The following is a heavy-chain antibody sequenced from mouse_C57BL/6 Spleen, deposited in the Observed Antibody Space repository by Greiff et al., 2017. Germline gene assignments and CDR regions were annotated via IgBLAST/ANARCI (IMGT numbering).Heavy chain of an antibody. J-gene: IGHJ4*01. V-gene: IGHV2-2*01. CDR2: IWSGGST. D-gene: IGHD1-1*01. Sequence: QVQLKESGPGLVQPSQSLSITCTVSGFSLTSYGVHWVRQSPGKGLAWLGVIWSGGSTDYTAAFISRLSISKDNSKSQVFFKMNSLQADDTAIYYCARFITTVVGGAMDYWGQGTSVTVSS. CDR3: ARFITTVVGGAMDY. CDR1: GFSLTSYG.